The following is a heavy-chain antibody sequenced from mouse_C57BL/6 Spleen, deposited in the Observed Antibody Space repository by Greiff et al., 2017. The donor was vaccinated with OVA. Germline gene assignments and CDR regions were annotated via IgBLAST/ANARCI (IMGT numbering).Heavy chain of an antibody. CDR1: GYTFTSYW. CDR3: AYYDGYRGGY. CDR2: IHPNSGST. Sequence: VQLQQSGAELVKPGASVKLSCKASGYTFTSYWMHWVKQRPGQGLEWIGMIHPNSGSTNYNEKFKSKATLTVDKSSSTAYMQLSSLTSEDSAVYYCAYYDGYRGGYWGQGTTLTVSS. D-gene: IGHD2-3*01. J-gene: IGHJ2*01. V-gene: IGHV1-64*01.